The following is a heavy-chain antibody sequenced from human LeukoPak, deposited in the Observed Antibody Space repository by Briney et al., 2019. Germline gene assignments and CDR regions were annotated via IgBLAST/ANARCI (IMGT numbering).Heavy chain of an antibody. CDR3: AGYNCSSTTCYTGGFDY. J-gene: IGHJ4*02. CDR2: ISGSGGST. V-gene: IGHV3-23*01. CDR1: GFTFSSYW. D-gene: IGHD2-2*02. Sequence: PGGSLRLSCAASGFTFSSYWMSRVRQAPGKGLEWVSAISGSGGSTYYADSVKGRFTISRDSSKNTLYLQMNSLTAEDTAVYYCAGYNCSSTTCYTGGFDYWGQGTLVTVSS.